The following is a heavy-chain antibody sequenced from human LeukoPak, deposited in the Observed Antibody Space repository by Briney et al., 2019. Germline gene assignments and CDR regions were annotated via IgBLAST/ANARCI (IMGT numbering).Heavy chain of an antibody. CDR3: ARRSNYMDV. Sequence: SETLSLTCTVSGGSINSDYWSWIRQPPGKGLEWIGYIYYIGGTNYNPSLKSRVTISLDTSKNQFSLNLRSVTAADTAVYYCARRSNYMDVWGKGTTVTVPS. D-gene: IGHD4-11*01. V-gene: IGHV4-59*08. CDR2: IYYIGGT. J-gene: IGHJ6*03. CDR1: GGSINSDY.